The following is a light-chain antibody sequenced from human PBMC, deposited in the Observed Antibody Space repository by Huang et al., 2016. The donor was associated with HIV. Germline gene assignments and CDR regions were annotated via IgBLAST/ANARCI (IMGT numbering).Light chain of an antibody. V-gene: IGKV3-15*01. Sequence: EIGMTQYLATLSVSPGERATLSCRASQSLTSNLSWYQQKTGQAPRLLIYAASTRATGFPARFSGSGSGPEFTLSISSLQSEDFTVYYCQLYNNWPPWTFGQGTKVEIK. CDR3: QLYNNWPPWT. J-gene: IGKJ1*01. CDR1: QSLTSN. CDR2: AAS.